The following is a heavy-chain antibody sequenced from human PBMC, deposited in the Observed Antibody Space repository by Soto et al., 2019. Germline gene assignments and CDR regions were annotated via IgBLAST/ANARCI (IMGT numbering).Heavy chain of an antibody. CDR2: IYYSGST. D-gene: IGHD2-2*01. V-gene: IGHV4-31*03. J-gene: IGHJ4*02. Sequence: SETLSLTCTVSGGSISSGGYYWSWIRQHPGKGLEWIGYIYYSGSTYYNPSLKSRVTISVDTSKNQFSLKLSSVTAADTAVYYCAGVGDDCSSTSCYVLDYWGQGTLVTVSS. CDR3: AGVGDDCSSTSCYVLDY. CDR1: GGSISSGGYY.